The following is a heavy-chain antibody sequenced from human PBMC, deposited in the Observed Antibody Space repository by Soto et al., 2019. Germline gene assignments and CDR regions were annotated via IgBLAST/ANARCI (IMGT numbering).Heavy chain of an antibody. CDR1: GYTFTGYY. CDR3: ARVVGRYCSGGSCSFDY. J-gene: IGHJ4*02. CDR2: INPNSGGT. D-gene: IGHD2-15*01. Sequence: GASVKVSCKASGYTFTGYYMHWMRQAPGEGLEWMGWINPNSGGTNYAQKFQGWVTMTRDTSISTAYMELSRLRSDDTAVYYCARVVGRYCSGGSCSFDYWGQGTLVTVSS. V-gene: IGHV1-2*04.